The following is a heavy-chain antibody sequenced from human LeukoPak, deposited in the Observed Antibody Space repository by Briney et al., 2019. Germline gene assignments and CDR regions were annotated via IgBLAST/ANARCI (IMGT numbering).Heavy chain of an antibody. CDR2: IYSGGST. V-gene: IGHV3-53*01. CDR1: GFTVSSNH. J-gene: IGHJ4*02. Sequence: GGSLRLSCAASGFTVSSNHMSWVRQVPGKGLEWVSVIYSGGSTDYADSVKGRFTISRDILKNTLYLQMNSLRAEDTAVYYCARGPAGYNWGQGTLVTVSS. D-gene: IGHD1-1*01. CDR3: ARGPAGYN.